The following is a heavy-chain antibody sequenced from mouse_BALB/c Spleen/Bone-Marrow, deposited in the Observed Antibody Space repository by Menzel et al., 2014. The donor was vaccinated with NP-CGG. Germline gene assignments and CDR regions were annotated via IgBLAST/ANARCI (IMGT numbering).Heavy chain of an antibody. J-gene: IGHJ3*01. Sequence: EVQLQQSGGGLVQPGGSLKLSCAASGFTFSSYGMSWVRQTPDKRLEFVAAINTNGGDTYYPDSVKGRLTISRDNAKNTLYLQMSSLKSEDTAMYYCARGDDYVSWFAYWGQGTLVTVSA. CDR3: ARGDDYVSWFAY. CDR1: GFTFSSYG. CDR2: INTNGGDT. D-gene: IGHD2-4*01. V-gene: IGHV5-6-3*01.